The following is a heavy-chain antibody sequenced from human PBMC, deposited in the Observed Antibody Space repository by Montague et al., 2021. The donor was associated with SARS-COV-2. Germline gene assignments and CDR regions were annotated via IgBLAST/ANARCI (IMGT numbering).Heavy chain of an antibody. J-gene: IGHJ4*02. V-gene: IGHV3-48*02. CDR3: ARDGGTITIFGVLSMLRYFDY. CDR1: GFTFSSYS. D-gene: IGHD3-3*01. CDR2: TSTSSSTI. Sequence: SLRLSCAASGFTFSSYSMNWVRQAPGKGLEWVSFTSTSSSTIYYADSVKGRFTISRDNAKNSLYLQMNSLRDEDTAVYYCARDGGTITIFGVLSMLRYFDYWGQGTLVTVSS.